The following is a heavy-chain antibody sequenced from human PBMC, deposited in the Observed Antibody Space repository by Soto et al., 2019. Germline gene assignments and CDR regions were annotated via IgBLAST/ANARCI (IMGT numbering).Heavy chain of an antibody. CDR1: GFTFSYYY. CDR3: VRGGGGGLFDP. J-gene: IGHJ5*02. CDR2: ISPGSRYP. V-gene: IGHV3-11*06. D-gene: IGHD2-15*01. Sequence: GGPLRLSCASSGFTFSYYYMSWIRQAPGKGLEWLSYISPGSRYPAYADSVKGRFTISRDNARRSLSLQMNSLTVDDTAIYYCVRGGGGGLFDPWGQGSMVTVSS.